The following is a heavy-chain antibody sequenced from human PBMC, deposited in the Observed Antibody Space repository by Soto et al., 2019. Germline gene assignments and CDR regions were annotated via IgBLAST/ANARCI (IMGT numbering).Heavy chain of an antibody. D-gene: IGHD2-15*01. CDR3: AHVLVVVANYGMDV. V-gene: IGHV2-5*02. CDR2: IYWDDDK. J-gene: IGHJ6*02. Sequence: QITLKESGPPLAKPTQTLTLTCTFSVFSLSTSGVGVGSIRQPPGKALEWLALIYWDDDKRYSPSLTSRLTITKDPSKNQVVLTMTNMDPVDTATYYCAHVLVVVANYGMDVWGHGTTVTVSS. CDR1: VFSLSTSGVG.